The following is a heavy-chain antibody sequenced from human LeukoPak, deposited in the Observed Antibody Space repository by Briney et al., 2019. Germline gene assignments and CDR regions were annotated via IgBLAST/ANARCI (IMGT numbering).Heavy chain of an antibody. V-gene: IGHV4-4*02. CDR3: ASPRAERSTWYAVDY. CDR2: IYHTGNT. D-gene: IGHD6-13*01. J-gene: IGHJ4*02. Sequence: SGTLSLTCAVSGGSITSANWWSWVRQSPGKGLEWIGEIYHTGNTNYNPSLNSRVSISLDTSKNQFSLRLTSVTAADTAVYYCASPRAERSTWYAVDYWGQGILVTVSS. CDR1: GGSITSANW.